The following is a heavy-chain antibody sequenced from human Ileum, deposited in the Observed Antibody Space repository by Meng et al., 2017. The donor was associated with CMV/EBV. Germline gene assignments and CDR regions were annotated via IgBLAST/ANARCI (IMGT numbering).Heavy chain of an antibody. Sequence: GGSLRLSCAASGFTFTTYPMTWVRQVLGKGLEWVSSIGSGGADLYYTDSVKGRFTISRDNSKNTLDLHMNSLRVEDTAVYYCAKGWSRDLDSWGQGVLVTVSS. J-gene: IGHJ4*02. V-gene: IGHV3-23*01. CDR3: AKGWSRDLDS. CDR1: GFTFTTYP. CDR2: IGSGGADL.